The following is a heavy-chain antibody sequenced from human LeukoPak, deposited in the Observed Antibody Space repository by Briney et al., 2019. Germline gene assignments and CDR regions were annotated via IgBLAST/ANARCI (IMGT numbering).Heavy chain of an antibody. J-gene: IGHJ5*02. D-gene: IGHD1-26*01. CDR3: ARDYSGQWEQLTGWWIDP. Sequence: ASVKVSCKPSGYTFGTHWMHWVRQAPGQGLEWMAIINPSGDFRSYAQKLQGRVTVTRDMSTRTVYMELSDLRPEDTALYYCARDYSGQWEQLTGWWIDPWGQGTLVIVSS. CDR1: GYTFGTHW. V-gene: IGHV1-46*04. CDR2: INPSGDFR.